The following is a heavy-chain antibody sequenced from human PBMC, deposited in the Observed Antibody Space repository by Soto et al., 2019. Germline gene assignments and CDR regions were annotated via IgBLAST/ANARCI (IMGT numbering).Heavy chain of an antibody. CDR3: AKGRRDGYNSPDAFEI. Sequence: GGSLRLSCAASGFTFSSYAMSWVRQAPGKGLEWVSAISGSGGSTYYADSVTGRFTISGDNSKNTLYLQMNSLRAEDTAVYYCAKGRRDGYNSPDAFEIWGQGTMVTVSS. CDR2: ISGSGGST. D-gene: IGHD5-12*01. J-gene: IGHJ3*02. V-gene: IGHV3-23*01. CDR1: GFTFSSYA.